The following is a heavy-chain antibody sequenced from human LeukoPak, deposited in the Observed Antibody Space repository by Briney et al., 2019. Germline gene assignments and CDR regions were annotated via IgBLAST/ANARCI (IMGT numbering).Heavy chain of an antibody. CDR3: ARASITASGPHDVYDM. CDR2: ISGNGHGT. J-gene: IGHJ3*02. CDR1: GFSFSSHA. Sequence: GGSLRLSCAASGFSFSSHAMHWVRQAPGKGLEYVSAISGNGHGTWYGDSVKGRFSISRDNSEQMLYLQMGSLRAEDMAVYFCARASITASGPHDVYDMWGRGTMVTVSS. V-gene: IGHV3-64*02. D-gene: IGHD6-13*01.